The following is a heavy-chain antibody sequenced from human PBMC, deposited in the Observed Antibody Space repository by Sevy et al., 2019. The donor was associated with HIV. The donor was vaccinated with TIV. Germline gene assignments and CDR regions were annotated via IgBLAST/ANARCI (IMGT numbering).Heavy chain of an antibody. D-gene: IGHD1-26*01. CDR3: ATASLWGDSGVSHPNFDS. V-gene: IGHV3-30-3*01. CDR1: GFAFNDFA. CDR2: ISYDGSKK. J-gene: IGHJ4*02. Sequence: GGSLRLSCAASGFAFNDFAMNWLRQLPGKGLEWVATISYDGSKKFYADSVKGRFTISRDNSKNVVYLQMNSLRPEDTSVYFCATASLWGDSGVSHPNFDSWGQGTLVTVSS.